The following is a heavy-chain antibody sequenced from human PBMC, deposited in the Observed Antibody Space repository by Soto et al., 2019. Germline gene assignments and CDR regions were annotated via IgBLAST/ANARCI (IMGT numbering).Heavy chain of an antibody. CDR2: IYSDGST. J-gene: IGHJ4*02. Sequence: EVQLVESGGGLVQPGGSLRLSCEASGFAVSNNYMSWVRQAPGKGLEWVSVIYSDGSTYYADSVKGRFTISRDNSKNTLYLQMNSLRAEDTALYYCATDYGDYVNHWGQGTLVTVSS. D-gene: IGHD4-17*01. CDR1: GFAVSNNY. CDR3: ATDYGDYVNH. V-gene: IGHV3-66*01.